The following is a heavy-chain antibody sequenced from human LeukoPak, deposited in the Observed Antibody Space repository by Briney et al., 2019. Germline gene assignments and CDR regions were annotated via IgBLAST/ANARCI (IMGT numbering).Heavy chain of an antibody. V-gene: IGHV3-23*01. CDR3: AKHLGYSSNCPDY. CDR1: GFTFSSYA. J-gene: IGHJ4*02. D-gene: IGHD6-13*01. CDR2: ISSSGVST. Sequence: PGGSLRLSCAASGFTFSSYAMSWVRQAPGKGLEWVSAISSSGVSTYYADSAKGRFTISRDNSKNTLYLQMNSLRAEDTAVYYCAKHLGYSSNCPDYWGQGTLVIVSS.